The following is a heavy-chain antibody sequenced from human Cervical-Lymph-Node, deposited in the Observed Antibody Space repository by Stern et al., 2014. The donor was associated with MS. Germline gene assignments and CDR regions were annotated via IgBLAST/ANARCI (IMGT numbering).Heavy chain of an antibody. Sequence: VHLVESGAEVKKPGASVKVSCKASGYTFTSYAITWVRQATGQGLEWMGWMTPNSGNTGYAEKFQGRVTMTRNTSISTAYMELSSLRSEDTAVYYCARLGWDNWFDPWGQGTLVTVSS. CDR2: MTPNSGNT. V-gene: IGHV1-8*01. J-gene: IGHJ5*02. CDR1: GYTFTSYA. CDR3: ARLGWDNWFDP. D-gene: IGHD1-26*01.